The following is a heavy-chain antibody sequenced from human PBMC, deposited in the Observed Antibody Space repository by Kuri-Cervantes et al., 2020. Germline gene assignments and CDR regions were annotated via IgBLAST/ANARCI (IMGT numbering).Heavy chain of an antibody. CDR3: TRDPTTTTFLQYYYYYYMDV. J-gene: IGHJ6*03. CDR2: IGTAGDT. D-gene: IGHD1-1*01. Sequence: GESLKISCAASGFTFSSYWMSWVRQAPGKGLEWVSAIGTAGDTHYPGSVKGRFTISRENAKNSLYLQMNSLKTEDTAVYYCTRDPTTTTFLQYYYYYYMDVWGKGTTVTVSS. V-gene: IGHV3-13*01. CDR1: GFTFSSYW.